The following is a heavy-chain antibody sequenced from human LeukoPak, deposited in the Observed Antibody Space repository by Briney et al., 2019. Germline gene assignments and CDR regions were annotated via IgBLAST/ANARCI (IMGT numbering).Heavy chain of an antibody. CDR3: GKGPRRCTGCDGFDI. J-gene: IGHJ3*02. V-gene: IGHV3-43*01. CDR2: ISWDDNTE. CDR1: GFTFDDYS. Sequence: GGSLRLSCATSGFTFDDYSMHWVRQVPGKGLEWVSIISWDDNTEYYADSVKGRFTISRDNSKTSLYLQMNSLRTEDTALYYCGKGPRRCTGCDGFDILGQGTMVTVSS. D-gene: IGHD1-14*01.